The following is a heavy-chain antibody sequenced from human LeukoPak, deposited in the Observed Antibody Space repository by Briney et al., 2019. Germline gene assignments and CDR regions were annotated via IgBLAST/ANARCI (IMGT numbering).Heavy chain of an antibody. V-gene: IGHV4-39*01. Sequence: SQTRSLTCTVSAGSISSSSYYWGWIRQPPGKGLEWIGRIYYSGSTYYNPSLKSRVTISVDTSKNQFSLKLSSVTAADTAVYYCASFYGSGSYYPKPDYWGQGTLVTVSS. CDR1: AGSISSSSYY. D-gene: IGHD3-10*01. CDR3: ASFYGSGSYYPKPDY. CDR2: IYYSGST. J-gene: IGHJ4*02.